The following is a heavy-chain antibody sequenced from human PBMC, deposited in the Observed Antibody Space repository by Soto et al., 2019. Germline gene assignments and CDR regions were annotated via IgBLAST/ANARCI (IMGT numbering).Heavy chain of an antibody. CDR3: ARGGTSTTYWCLFYT. J-gene: IGHJ5*02. Sequence: EVQLVESGGGLVQPGGSLRLSFAGSGFTFSVYWMHWVRQAPGKGPVWVSRLNPNGTFTTNADSVKGRFTISRDNAKTTLSLQINSPRADETAVYYCARGGTSTTYWCLFYTWGQGTLVTVSS. CDR2: LNPNGTFT. V-gene: IGHV3-74*01. D-gene: IGHD2-8*02. CDR1: GFTFSVYW.